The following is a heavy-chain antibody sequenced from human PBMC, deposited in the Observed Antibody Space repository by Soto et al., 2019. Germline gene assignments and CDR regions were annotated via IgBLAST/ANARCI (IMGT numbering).Heavy chain of an antibody. Sequence: QVQLVQSGAEVKKPGSSVKVSCGASGGTFSSYPINWVRQAPGQGLEWMGGIIPFFGTSNYAQKFQGRVTITADESTSTAYMELTSLTSDDTAVYYCARDQGGSYYVAIDSWGQGTLVTVSS. CDR2: IIPFFGTS. CDR1: GGTFSSYP. CDR3: ARDQGGSYYVAIDS. V-gene: IGHV1-69*01. D-gene: IGHD1-26*01. J-gene: IGHJ4*02.